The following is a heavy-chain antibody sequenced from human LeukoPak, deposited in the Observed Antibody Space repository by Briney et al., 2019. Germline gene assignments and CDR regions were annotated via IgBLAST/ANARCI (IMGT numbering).Heavy chain of an antibody. CDR2: INPSVGST. J-gene: IGHJ4*02. D-gene: IGHD3-22*01. CDR3: ARVDYYDSSGVDY. Sequence: GASVKVSCKASGYTFTTYYVHWVRQAPGQGLEWMGVINPSVGSTSYAQKFQGRVTMTRDTSTSTVYMELSSLRSEDTAVYYCARVDYYDSSGVDYWGQGTLVTVSS. CDR1: GYTFTTYY. V-gene: IGHV1-46*01.